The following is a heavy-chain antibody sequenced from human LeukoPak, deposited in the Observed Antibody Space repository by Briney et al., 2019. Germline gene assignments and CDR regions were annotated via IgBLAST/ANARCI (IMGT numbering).Heavy chain of an antibody. CDR3: ARTNQLLFRSLWFDP. CDR2: IYYSGST. J-gene: IGHJ5*02. CDR1: GGSISSGGYY. V-gene: IGHV4-61*08. Sequence: PSQTLSLTCTVSGGSISSGGYYWSWIRQPPGKGLEWIGYIYYSGSTNYNPSLKSRVTISVDTSKNQFSLKLSSVTAADTAVYYCARTNQLLFRSLWFDPWGQGTLVTVSS. D-gene: IGHD2-2*01.